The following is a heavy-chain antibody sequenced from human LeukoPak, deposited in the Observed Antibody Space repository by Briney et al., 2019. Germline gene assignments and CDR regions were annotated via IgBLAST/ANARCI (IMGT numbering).Heavy chain of an antibody. CDR3: AKDEGDSGYSGYDSRPSFDY. J-gene: IGHJ4*02. Sequence: GGSLRLSCAASGFTFSSYALSWVRLAPGQGLELVSAGSGSGSSTSYADSVKGRFTTSRDNSKNTLYLQMNSLRAEDTAVYYCAKDEGDSGYSGYDSRPSFDYWGQGTLVTVSS. CDR1: GFTFSSYA. V-gene: IGHV3-23*01. D-gene: IGHD5-12*01. CDR2: GSGSGSST.